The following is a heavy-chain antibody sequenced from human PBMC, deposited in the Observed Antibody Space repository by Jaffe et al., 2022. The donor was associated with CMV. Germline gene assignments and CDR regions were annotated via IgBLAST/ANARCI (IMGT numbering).Heavy chain of an antibody. CDR3: ARDSDYGDYVLGAWFDP. V-gene: IGHV3-21*01. Sequence: EVQLVESGGGLVKPGGSLRLSCAASGFTFSSYSMNWVRQAPGKGLEWVSSISSSSSYIYYADSVKGRFTISRDNAKNSLYLQMNSLRAEDTAVYYCARDSDYGDYVLGAWFDPWGQGTLVTVSS. D-gene: IGHD4-17*01. CDR1: GFTFSSYS. J-gene: IGHJ5*02. CDR2: ISSSSSYI.